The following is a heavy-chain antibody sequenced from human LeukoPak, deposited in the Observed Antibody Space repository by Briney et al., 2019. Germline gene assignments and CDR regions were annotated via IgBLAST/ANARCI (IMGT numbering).Heavy chain of an antibody. J-gene: IGHJ6*03. Sequence: PGGSLRLSCAASGFTFSSYGMHWVRQAPGKGLEWVAVIWYDGSNKYYADSVKGRFTISRDNSKNTLYLQMNSLRAEDTAVYYCAKGIRNDILTGYSGDYYMDVWGKGTTVTVSS. D-gene: IGHD3-9*01. CDR3: AKGIRNDILTGYSGDYYMDV. CDR1: GFTFSSYG. V-gene: IGHV3-33*06. CDR2: IWYDGSNK.